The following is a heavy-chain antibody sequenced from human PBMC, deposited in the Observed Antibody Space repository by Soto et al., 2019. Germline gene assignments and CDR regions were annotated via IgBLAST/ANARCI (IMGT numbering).Heavy chain of an antibody. V-gene: IGHV3-72*01. J-gene: IGHJ6*03. Sequence: EVQLVESGGGLVQPGGSLRLSCAASGFTFSDHYMDWVRQAPGKGLEWVGRTRNKANSYTTEYAASVKGRFTISRDDSKNSLYLQMNSLKTEDTAVYYCARSRTVATPVDYYYYMDVWGKVPTVTVSS. CDR3: ARSRTVATPVDYYYYMDV. D-gene: IGHD5-12*01. CDR1: GFTFSDHY. CDR2: TRNKANSYTT.